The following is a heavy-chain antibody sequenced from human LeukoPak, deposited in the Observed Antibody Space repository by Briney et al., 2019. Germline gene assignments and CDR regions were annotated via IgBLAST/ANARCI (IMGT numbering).Heavy chain of an antibody. CDR1: GYTFTSYD. V-gene: IGHV1-8*01. CDR3: AREAYCGGDCYLDY. Sequence: ASVKVSCKASGYTFTSYDINWVRQATGQGLEWMGWMNPNSGNTGYAQKFQGRVTMTRNTSISTAYMELRSLRSDDTAVYYCAREAYCGGDCYLDYWGQGTLVTVSS. J-gene: IGHJ4*02. CDR2: MNPNSGNT. D-gene: IGHD2-21*02.